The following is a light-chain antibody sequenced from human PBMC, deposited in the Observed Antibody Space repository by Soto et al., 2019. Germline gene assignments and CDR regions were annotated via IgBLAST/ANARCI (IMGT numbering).Light chain of an antibody. CDR1: QTISSW. CDR2: KAS. CDR3: QHYNSYSEA. V-gene: IGKV1-5*03. J-gene: IGKJ1*01. Sequence: DIQMTQSPSTLSGSVGDSVTITCRASQTISSWLAWYQHKPGKAPKLLIYKASTLKSGVPSRFSGSGSGTEFTLAISSRQPDDFATYYCQHYNSYSEAFGQGTKVEL.